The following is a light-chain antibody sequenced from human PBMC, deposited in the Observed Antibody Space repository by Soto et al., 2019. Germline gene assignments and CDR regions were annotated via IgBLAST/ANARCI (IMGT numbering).Light chain of an antibody. V-gene: IGKV3-15*01. J-gene: IGKJ5*01. CDR1: QSVSSN. CDR2: GAS. CDR3: QQYNNWPDT. Sequence: EIVMTQSPATLSVSPGERATLSCRASQSVSSNLAWYQQKPGQAPRLLMYGASTRATGIPARFSGSGSGTEFTLTISSLQSADFAVYYCQQYNNWPDTFGQGTRLEIK.